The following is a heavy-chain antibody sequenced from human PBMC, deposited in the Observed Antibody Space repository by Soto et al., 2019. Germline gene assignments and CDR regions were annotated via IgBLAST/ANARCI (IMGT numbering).Heavy chain of an antibody. V-gene: IGHV3-74*01. CDR3: ASLSAPVDY. CDR2: IDSNGIMT. Sequence: PVESLRLSYAASGFTFSSYWMHWVRQVPGKGMEWVSKIDSNGIMTDYADSVKGRFTISRDNAKNSLYLQMNSLRVEDTAVYHCASLSAPVDYWGQGTLVTVSS. J-gene: IGHJ4*01. D-gene: IGHD2-2*01. CDR1: GFTFSSYW.